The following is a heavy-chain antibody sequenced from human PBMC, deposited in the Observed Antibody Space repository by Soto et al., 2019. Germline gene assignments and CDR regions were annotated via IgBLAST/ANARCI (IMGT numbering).Heavy chain of an antibody. V-gene: IGHV3-33*01. Sequence: QVQLVESGGGVVQPGRSLRLSCIASGFTFGSYGMHWVRQAPGKGLEWVAFIWYDGSNQYYIDAVKGRFTISRDNSKNTLYLQMNSLRAEETAVYYCARDSVGEVWSGTMEYWGQGTLVTASS. CDR1: GFTFGSYG. CDR3: ARDSVGEVWSGTMEY. D-gene: IGHD3-3*01. J-gene: IGHJ4*02. CDR2: IWYDGSNQ.